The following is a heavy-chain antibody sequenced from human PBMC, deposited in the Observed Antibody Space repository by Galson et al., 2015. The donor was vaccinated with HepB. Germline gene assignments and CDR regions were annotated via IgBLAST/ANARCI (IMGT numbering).Heavy chain of an antibody. CDR1: GFTFSSYS. V-gene: IGHV3-48*02. J-gene: IGHJ4*02. CDR2: ISSSSSTI. Sequence: SLRLSCAASGFTFSSYSMNWVRQAPGKGLEWVSYISSSSSTIYYADSVKGRFTISRDNAKNSLYLQMNSLRDEDPAVYYCARPESRGYSYGYIRNYYFDYWGQGTLVTVSS. D-gene: IGHD5-18*01. CDR3: ARPESRGYSYGYIRNYYFDY.